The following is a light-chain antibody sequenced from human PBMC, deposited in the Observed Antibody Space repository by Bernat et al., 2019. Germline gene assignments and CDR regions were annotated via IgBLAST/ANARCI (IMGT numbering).Light chain of an antibody. V-gene: IGKV1-39*01. CDR2: AAS. J-gene: IGKJ1*01. Sequence: DIQMTQSPSSLSASVGDRVSITCRSSQSINNYLNWYQQKPGKAPHLLIYAASRLHSGVPPRFSGTGSGTDFTLTISSLQPEDFATYHCQQSFSSPRTFGQGTKVEIK. CDR3: QQSFSSPRT. CDR1: QSINNY.